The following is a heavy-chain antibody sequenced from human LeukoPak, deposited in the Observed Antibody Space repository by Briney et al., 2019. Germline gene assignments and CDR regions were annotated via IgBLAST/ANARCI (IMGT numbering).Heavy chain of an antibody. Sequence: PGGSLRLSCAASGFTFSSYSMNWVRQAPGKGLEWVSSISSSSSYIYYADSVKGRFTISRDNAKNSLYLQMNGLRAEDTAVYYCARTLLAAAGTVDYWGQGTLVTVSS. CDR1: GFTFSSYS. CDR3: ARTLLAAAGTVDY. J-gene: IGHJ4*02. V-gene: IGHV3-21*01. D-gene: IGHD6-13*01. CDR2: ISSSSSYI.